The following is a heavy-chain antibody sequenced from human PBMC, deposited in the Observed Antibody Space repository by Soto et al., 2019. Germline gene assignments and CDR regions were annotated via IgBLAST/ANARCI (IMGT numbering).Heavy chain of an antibody. V-gene: IGHV1-69*01. CDR3: ARDSAAYCGGDCYSWD. J-gene: IGHJ4*02. D-gene: IGHD2-21*02. Sequence: QVQLVQSGAEVKKPGSSVKVSCKASGGTFSSYAISWVRQAPRQGLQWMGGIIPIFGTANYAQKFQGRVTITADESTSTAYMELSSLGSEDTAVYYCARDSAAYCGGDCYSWDWGQGTLVTVSS. CDR2: IIPIFGTA. CDR1: GGTFSSYA.